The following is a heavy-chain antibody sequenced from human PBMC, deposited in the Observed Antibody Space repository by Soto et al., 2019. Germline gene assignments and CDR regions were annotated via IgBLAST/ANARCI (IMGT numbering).Heavy chain of an antibody. V-gene: IGHV4-39*01. CDR3: ARGLLRFLEWLSGGWFDP. CDR1: GGSISSSSYY. CDR2: IYYSGST. Sequence: SETLSLTCTVSGGSISSSSYYWGWIRQPPGKGLEWIGSIYYSGSTYYNPSLKSRVTISVDTSKNQFSLKLSSVTAADTAAYYCARGLLRFLEWLSGGWFDPWGQGTLVTVSS. D-gene: IGHD3-3*01. J-gene: IGHJ5*02.